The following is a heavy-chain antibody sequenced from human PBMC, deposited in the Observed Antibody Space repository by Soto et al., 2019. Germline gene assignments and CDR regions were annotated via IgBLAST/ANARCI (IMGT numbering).Heavy chain of an antibody. CDR1: GYTFTSYA. CDR2: INAGNGNT. V-gene: IGHV1-3*01. D-gene: IGHD2-15*01. Sequence: ASVKVSCKASGYTFTSYAMHWVRQAPGQRLEWMGWINAGNGNTKYSQKFQGRVTITRDTSASTAYMELSSLRSEDTAVYYCASSVSGYCSGGSCAARPLFQHWGQGTLVTVSS. J-gene: IGHJ1*01. CDR3: ASSVSGYCSGGSCAARPLFQH.